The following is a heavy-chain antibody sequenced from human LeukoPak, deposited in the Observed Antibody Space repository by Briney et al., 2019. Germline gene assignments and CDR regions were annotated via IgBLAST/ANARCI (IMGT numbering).Heavy chain of an antibody. D-gene: IGHD6-13*01. V-gene: IGHV1-2*02. CDR2: INPNSGGT. CDR3: ARESLAAAYWFDP. J-gene: IGHJ5*02. Sequence: GASVKVSCKASGYTFTGYYMHWVRQAPGQGLEWMGWINPNSGGTNYAQKFQGRVTMTRDASISTAYMELSRLRSDDTAVYYCARESLAAAYWFDPWGQGTLVTVSS. CDR1: GYTFTGYY.